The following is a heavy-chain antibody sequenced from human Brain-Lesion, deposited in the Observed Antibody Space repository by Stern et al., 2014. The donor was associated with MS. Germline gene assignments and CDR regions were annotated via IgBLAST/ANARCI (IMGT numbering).Heavy chain of an antibody. CDR1: GYIFTGYY. D-gene: IGHD3-3*01. J-gene: IGHJ6*02. V-gene: IGHV1-2*02. CDR3: ARDQRGITIFGVVTDYYYLGMDV. Sequence: VQLVESGAEVKKPGASVKVSCKTSGYIFTGYYIHWVRQAPGQGLDWIAWITPNTGGNKYAQKLQGRVTMSRDTSISTAYVELSSLTSDDTAVYYCARDQRGITIFGVVTDYYYLGMDVWGQGTTVTVSS. CDR2: ITPNTGGN.